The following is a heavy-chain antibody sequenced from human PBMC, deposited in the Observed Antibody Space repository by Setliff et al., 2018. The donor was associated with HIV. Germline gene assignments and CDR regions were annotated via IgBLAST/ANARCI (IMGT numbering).Heavy chain of an antibody. CDR3: AKSIVGGTTHAFDL. D-gene: IGHD1-26*01. CDR1: GGSIIYTSYY. CDR2: IYYSGSV. Sequence: PSETLFLTCTVSGGSIIYTSYYWGWIRQPPGKGLEWIGSIYYSGSVYYNPSLKSRVTISVDTAKNQFSLKVKSVTAADTAVYYCAKSIVGGTTHAFDLWGQGTMVTVSS. J-gene: IGHJ3*01. V-gene: IGHV4-39*07.